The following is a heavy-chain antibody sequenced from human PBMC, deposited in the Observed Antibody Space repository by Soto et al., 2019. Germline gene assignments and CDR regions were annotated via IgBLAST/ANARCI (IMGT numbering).Heavy chain of an antibody. Sequence: GGSLRLSCAASGFTFTSFAVSWVRQAPGKGLEWVSHISGTGVYIHYADAVKGRFTISRDNAKSSVYLQMNSLRAEDTAVYYCAREGALKPFSSWGQGALVTVSS. CDR3: AREGALKPFSS. V-gene: IGHV3-21*01. CDR1: GFTFTSFA. CDR2: ISGTGVYI. J-gene: IGHJ5*02.